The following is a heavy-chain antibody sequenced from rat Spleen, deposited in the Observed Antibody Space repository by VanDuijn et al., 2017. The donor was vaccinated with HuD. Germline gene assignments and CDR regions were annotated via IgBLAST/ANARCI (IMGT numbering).Heavy chain of an antibody. J-gene: IGHJ2*01. Sequence: EMQLQESGPGLVKPSQSLSLTCSVSGYSITSAYRWNWIRKFPGNKLEWMGFINSAGSTNYNPSLKSRISITRDTSKNQFFLQMNSVTTEDTATYYCARQPGPFDYWGQGVMVTVSS. CDR3: ARQPGPFDY. CDR2: INSAGST. D-gene: IGHD1-4*01. V-gene: IGHV3-3*01. CDR1: GYSITSAYR.